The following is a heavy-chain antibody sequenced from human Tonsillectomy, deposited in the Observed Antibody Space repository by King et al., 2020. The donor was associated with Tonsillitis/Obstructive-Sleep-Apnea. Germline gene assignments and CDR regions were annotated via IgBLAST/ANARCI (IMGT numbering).Heavy chain of an antibody. CDR3: AKVSYYDFWSGYYGVGSFDY. CDR2: ISGSGGST. Sequence: VQLVESGGGLVQPGGSLRLSCAASGFTFSSYAMSWVRQAPGKGLEWVSAISGSGGSTYYADSVKGRFTISRDNSKNTLYLQMNSLGAEDTAVYYCAKVSYYDFWSGYYGVGSFDYWGQGTLVTVSS. D-gene: IGHD3-3*01. J-gene: IGHJ4*02. CDR1: GFTFSSYA. V-gene: IGHV3-23*04.